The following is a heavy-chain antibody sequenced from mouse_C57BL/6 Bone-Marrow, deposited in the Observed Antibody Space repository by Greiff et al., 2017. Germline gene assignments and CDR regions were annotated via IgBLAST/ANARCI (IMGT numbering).Heavy chain of an antibody. J-gene: IGHJ2*01. Sequence: EVQLVESGGGLVKPGGSLKLSCAASGFTFSDYGMHWVRQAPEKGLEWVAYISSGSSTIYYADTVKGRFTISRDNAKNTLFLQMTSLRSEDTAMYYCASGGYGDFDYWGQGTTLTVSS. CDR1: GFTFSDYG. CDR2: ISSGSSTI. V-gene: IGHV5-17*01. CDR3: ASGGYGDFDY. D-gene: IGHD3-2*02.